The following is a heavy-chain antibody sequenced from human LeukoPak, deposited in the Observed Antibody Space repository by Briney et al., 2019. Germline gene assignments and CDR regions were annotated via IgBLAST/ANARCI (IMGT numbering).Heavy chain of an antibody. J-gene: IGHJ5*02. CDR3: AREETVGATGWFDP. V-gene: IGHV1-2*02. CDR1: GYTFTGYY. D-gene: IGHD1-26*01. Sequence: ASVTVSCKASGYTFTGYYMHWVRQAPGQGLEWMGWINPNSGGTNYAQKFQGRVTMTRDTSISTAYMELSRLRSDDTAVYYCAREETVGATGWFDPWGQGTLVTVSS. CDR2: INPNSGGT.